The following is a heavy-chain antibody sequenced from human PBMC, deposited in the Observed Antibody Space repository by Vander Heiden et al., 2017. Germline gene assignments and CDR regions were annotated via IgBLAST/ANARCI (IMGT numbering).Heavy chain of an antibody. CDR3: ARVQWGYGSYYFDY. Sequence: EVQLVESGGGFVQPGGSLRLSCAASGFTFSNHWMHWVRQAPGKGLVWVSRINSDGSSTSYADSVKGRFTISRDNAKNTVYLQMNSLRAEDTAVYYCARVQWGYGSYYFDYWGQGTLVTVSS. CDR2: INSDGSST. V-gene: IGHV3-74*01. D-gene: IGHD5-12*01. J-gene: IGHJ4*02. CDR1: GFTFSNHW.